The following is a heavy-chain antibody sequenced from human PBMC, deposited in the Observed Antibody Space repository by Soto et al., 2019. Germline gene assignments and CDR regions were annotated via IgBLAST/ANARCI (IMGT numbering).Heavy chain of an antibody. CDR1: GFTFTTYW. CDR3: ARVPTGGYDWN. Sequence: EVQLVESGGGLVQPGGSLRLSCAASGFTFTTYWMHWVRQAPGKGLMWVSRINSDGTTTNYADSVKGRFTISRDNAKNTVYLQMDSLRPEDTAVYYCARVPTGGYDWNWGQGTLVIVSS. CDR2: INSDGTTT. V-gene: IGHV3-74*01. J-gene: IGHJ4*02. D-gene: IGHD5-12*01.